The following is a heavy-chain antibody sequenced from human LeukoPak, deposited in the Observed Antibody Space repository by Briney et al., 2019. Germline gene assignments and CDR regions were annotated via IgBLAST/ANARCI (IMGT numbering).Heavy chain of an antibody. V-gene: IGHV3-7*01. CDR3: ARGGDYFDY. Sequence: GGSLRLSCAASGFTFSSYAMSWVRQAPGKGLEWVANIKQDGSEKYYVDSVKGRFTISRDNAKNSLYLQMNSLRAEDTAVYYCARGGDYFDYWGQGTLVTVSS. CDR1: GFTFSSYA. J-gene: IGHJ4*02. CDR2: IKQDGSEK.